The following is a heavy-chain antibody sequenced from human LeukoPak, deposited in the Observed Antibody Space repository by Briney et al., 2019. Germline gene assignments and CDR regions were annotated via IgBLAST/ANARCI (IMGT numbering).Heavy chain of an antibody. Sequence: QPGGSLRLSCAASGFTFSSYWTSWVRQAPGKGLVWVANVKQDGSERYYVGSVRGRFTISRDNAKNSLYLQMNSLRAEDTAVYYCAKPIFGVVIAAFDIWGQGTMVTLSS. D-gene: IGHD3-3*01. J-gene: IGHJ3*02. CDR3: AKPIFGVVIAAFDI. CDR1: GFTFSSYW. CDR2: VKQDGSER. V-gene: IGHV3-7*01.